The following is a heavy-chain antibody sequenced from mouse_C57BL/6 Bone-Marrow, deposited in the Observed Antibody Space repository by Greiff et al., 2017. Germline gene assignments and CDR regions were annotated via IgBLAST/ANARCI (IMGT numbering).Heavy chain of an antibody. CDR3: ARHEDYYSNYDYYAMDY. CDR2: ISSGGSYT. D-gene: IGHD2-5*01. Sequence: EVQLVESGGDLVKPGGSLKLSCAASGFTFSSYGMSWVRQTPDKRLVWVATISSGGSYTYYPDSVKGRFTISRDNAKNTLYLQMSSLKSEDTAMYYCARHEDYYSNYDYYAMDYWGQGTSVTVSS. J-gene: IGHJ4*01. CDR1: GFTFSSYG. V-gene: IGHV5-6*01.